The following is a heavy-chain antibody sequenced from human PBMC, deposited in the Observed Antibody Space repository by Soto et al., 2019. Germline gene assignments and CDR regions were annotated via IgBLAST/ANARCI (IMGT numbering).Heavy chain of an antibody. Sequence: ASVKVSCKASGYTFTSYGISWARQAPGQGLEWMGWISAYNGNTNYAQKLQGRVTMTTDTSTSTAYMELRSLRSDDTAVYYCARAVNGDSGFGAFATWGQGTLVTVSS. CDR3: ARAVNGDSGFGAFAT. CDR1: GYTFTSYG. CDR2: ISAYNGNT. J-gene: IGHJ3*02. V-gene: IGHV1-18*01. D-gene: IGHD4-17*01.